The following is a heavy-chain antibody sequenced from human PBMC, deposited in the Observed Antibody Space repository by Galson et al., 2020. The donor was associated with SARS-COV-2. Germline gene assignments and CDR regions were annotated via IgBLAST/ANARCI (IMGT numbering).Heavy chain of an antibody. J-gene: IGHJ5*02. Sequence: QAGGSLRLSCAASGFTVSSNYMSWVRQAPEKGLEWVSVIYSGGSTYYADSVKGRFTISRHNSKNTLYLQMNSLRAEDTAVYYCARDYGDLWFDPWGQGTLVTVSS. CDR2: IYSGGST. D-gene: IGHD4-17*01. CDR1: GFTVSSNY. CDR3: ARDYGDLWFDP. V-gene: IGHV3-53*04.